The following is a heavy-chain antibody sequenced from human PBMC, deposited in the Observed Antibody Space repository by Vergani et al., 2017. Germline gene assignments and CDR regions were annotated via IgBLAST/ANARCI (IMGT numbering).Heavy chain of an antibody. Sequence: EVQLVQSGTEVKKPGESLKISCKTSGYIFTNYWIGWVRQMPGRGLEWLGMFYPGDSDTRYSPSFQGQVTISADKSISTAYLHWTSLKASDTAVYYCGRLRLVPYSFDFWGQGTMVTVSS. CDR1: GYIFTNYW. CDR2: FYPGDSDT. D-gene: IGHD2-2*01. J-gene: IGHJ3*01. CDR3: GRLRLVPYSFDF. V-gene: IGHV5-51*03.